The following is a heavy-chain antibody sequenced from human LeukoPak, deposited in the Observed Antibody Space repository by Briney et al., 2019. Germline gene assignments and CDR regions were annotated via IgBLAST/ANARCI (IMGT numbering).Heavy chain of an antibody. Sequence: SQTLSLTCAVSGGSISSGGYSWSWIRQPPGKGLEWIGYIYHSGSTYYNPSLKSRVTISVDRSKNQFSLKLSSVTAADTAVYYCARDGIAVAGYFDYWGQGTLVTVSS. D-gene: IGHD6-19*01. CDR2: IYHSGST. CDR3: ARDGIAVAGYFDY. CDR1: GGSISSGGYS. J-gene: IGHJ4*02. V-gene: IGHV4-30-2*01.